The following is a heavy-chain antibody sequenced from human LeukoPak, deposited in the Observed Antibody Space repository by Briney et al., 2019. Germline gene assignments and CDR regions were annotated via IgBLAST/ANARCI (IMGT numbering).Heavy chain of an antibody. J-gene: IGHJ3*02. CDR1: GFTFSSYW. D-gene: IGHD3-3*01. Sequence: PGGSLRLSCAASGFTFSSYWMSWVRQAPGKGLEWVANIKQDGSEKYYVDSVKGRFTISRDNAKNSLYLQMNSLRAEDTAVYYCARDYDFWSGYFQTPRGNAFDIWGQGTMVTVSS. CDR2: IKQDGSEK. CDR3: ARDYDFWSGYFQTPRGNAFDI. V-gene: IGHV3-7*01.